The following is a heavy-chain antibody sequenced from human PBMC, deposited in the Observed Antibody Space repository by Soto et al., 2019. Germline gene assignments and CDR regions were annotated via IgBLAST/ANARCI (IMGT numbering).Heavy chain of an antibody. Sequence: IQAHTSAFSGVTIISPDSDWFWIRRQAGKGLEWIGYIAYSGDAYYNPSLRGRVTISAETSENKFSLTGKSVTAAASAVYLCARDFETSAIAPWGQGTSVTVS. J-gene: IGHJ5*02. CDR1: GVTIISPDSD. CDR3: ARDFETSAIAP. D-gene: IGHD3-9*01. V-gene: IGHV4-31*11. CDR2: IAYSGDA.